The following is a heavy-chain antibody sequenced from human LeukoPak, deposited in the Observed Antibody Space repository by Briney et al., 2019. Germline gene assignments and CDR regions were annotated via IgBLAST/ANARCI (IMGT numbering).Heavy chain of an antibody. CDR2: IYSSGST. J-gene: IGHJ6*03. CDR1: GGSVTGYY. CDR3: ARAITMFRYMDV. Sequence: SETLSLTCNVSGGSVTGYYWTWIRQPPGKGPEWIGYIYSSGSTNYNPSLKSRLTMSVDTSKNQFSLKLRSVTAADTAVYFCARAITMFRYMDVWGKGTTVTVSS. D-gene: IGHD3-10*01. V-gene: IGHV4-59*02.